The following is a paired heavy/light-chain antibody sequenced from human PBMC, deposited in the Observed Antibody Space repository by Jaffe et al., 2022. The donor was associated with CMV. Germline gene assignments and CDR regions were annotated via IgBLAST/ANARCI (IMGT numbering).Heavy chain of an antibody. Sequence: QVQLVESGGGMVQPGRSLRLSCTGSGFTFTSHAIHWVRQAPGKGLEWVAQMWPDGSTKYYADSVKGRFTISRDNSKSTVYVQMNSLRVEDTAVYYCARDGQQLGPYSFDFWGQGTRVTVSS. CDR3: ARDGQQLGPYSFDF. D-gene: IGHD6-13*01. CDR2: MWPDGSTK. J-gene: IGHJ4*02. CDR1: GFTFTSHA. V-gene: IGHV3-33*01.
Light chain of an antibody. J-gene: IGLJ3*02. V-gene: IGLV2-18*02. CDR1: SSDVGSYNR. CDR3: SSYTSSISWV. CDR2: EVT. Sequence: QSALTQPPSVSGSPGQSVTISCTGTSSDVGSYNRVSWYQQPPGTAPKLIIYEVTNRPSGVPNRFSGSKSGNTASLTISGLQAEDEADYYCSSYTSSISWVFGGGTKLTVL.